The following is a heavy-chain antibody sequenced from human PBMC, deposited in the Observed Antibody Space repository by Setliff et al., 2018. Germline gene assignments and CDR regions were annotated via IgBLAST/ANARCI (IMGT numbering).Heavy chain of an antibody. Sequence: SETLSLTCTVSGGSISSSSYYWGWIRQPPGKGLEWIGSIYYSGSTYYNPSLRSRVTISVDTSKNQFSLKLSSVTAADTAVYYCARRETYYNFWSGYYAYWGQGTLVTVS. CDR1: GGSISSSSYY. J-gene: IGHJ4*02. CDR2: IYYSGST. CDR3: ARRETYYNFWSGYYAY. V-gene: IGHV4-39*07. D-gene: IGHD3-3*01.